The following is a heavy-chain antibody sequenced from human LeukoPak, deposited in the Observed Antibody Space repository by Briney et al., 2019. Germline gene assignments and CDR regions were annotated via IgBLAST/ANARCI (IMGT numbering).Heavy chain of an antibody. V-gene: IGHV3-23*01. J-gene: IGHJ4*02. Sequence: PGGSLRLSCAASGFPFSSSAMSWVRQAPGKGLEWVSAITGGGGSTYYADSVKGRFTISRDNSKNTLYLQMNSLRADDTAVYYCAKDARPSYWGQGTLVTVSS. CDR2: ITGGGGST. CDR3: AKDARPSY. CDR1: GFPFSSSA.